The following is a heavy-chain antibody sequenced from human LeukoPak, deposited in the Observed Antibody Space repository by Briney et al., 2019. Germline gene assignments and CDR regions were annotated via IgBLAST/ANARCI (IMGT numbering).Heavy chain of an antibody. CDR1: GFTFSSYA. D-gene: IGHD6-19*01. CDR2: IKQDGSEK. V-gene: IGHV3-7*01. J-gene: IGHJ4*02. CDR3: ASFYSSGWEPLFDY. Sequence: GGSLRLSCAASGFTFSSYAMHWVREAPGKGLEWVANIKQDGSEKNYVDSVKGRFTISRDNAKNSLSLRMNSLRAEDTAVYYCASFYSSGWEPLFDYWGRGTLVTVSS.